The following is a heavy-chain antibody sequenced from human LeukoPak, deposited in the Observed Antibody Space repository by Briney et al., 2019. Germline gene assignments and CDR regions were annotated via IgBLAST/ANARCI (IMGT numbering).Heavy chain of an antibody. V-gene: IGHV4-39*01. CDR1: GGSISSSSYY. CDR2: IYYSGST. D-gene: IGHD6-19*01. CDR3: ARLGPGPEWLVLGYFDY. Sequence: SETLSLTCTVSGGSISSSSYYWGWIRQPPGKGLVWIGSIYYSGSTYYNPSLKSRVTISVDTSKNQFSLKLSSVTAADTAVYYCARLGPGPEWLVLGYFDYWGQGTLVTVSS. J-gene: IGHJ4*02.